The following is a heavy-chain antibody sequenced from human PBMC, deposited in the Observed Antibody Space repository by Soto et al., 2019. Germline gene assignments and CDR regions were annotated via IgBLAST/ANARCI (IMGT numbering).Heavy chain of an antibody. V-gene: IGHV3-23*01. CDR1: GFTFSSHA. Sequence: GESLKISCTASGFTFSSHAMTWVRQAQGKGLEWVSGLSDSGISIYYADSVKGRLTISRDNSKNTLYLQIHTLRAEDTAVYYCAQYSGGLSTSDYWGQGTRATV. D-gene: IGHD6-19*01. CDR3: AQYSGGLSTSDY. J-gene: IGHJ4*02. CDR2: LSDSGISI.